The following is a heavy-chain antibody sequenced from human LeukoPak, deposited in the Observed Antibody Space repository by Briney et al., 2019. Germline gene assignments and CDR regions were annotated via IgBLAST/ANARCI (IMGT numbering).Heavy chain of an antibody. CDR1: GFTFSSNW. D-gene: IGHD1-26*01. J-gene: IGHJ3*02. V-gene: IGHV3-7*01. CDR2: IKQDGSEK. CDR3: AREGYTSIVGALDAFDI. Sequence: GGSLRLSCAASGFTFSSNWMSWVRQAPGKGLEGVATIKQDGSEKYYMDSVKGRFTISRDNAKNSLYLQMNSLGAEDTAVYYCAREGYTSIVGALDAFDIWGQGTMVTVSS.